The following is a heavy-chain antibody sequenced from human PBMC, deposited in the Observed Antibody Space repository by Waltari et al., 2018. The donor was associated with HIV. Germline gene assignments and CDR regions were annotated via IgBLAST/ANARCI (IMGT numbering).Heavy chain of an antibody. D-gene: IGHD3-10*02. CDR3: ARGGRSHYVAD. V-gene: IGHV4-59*12. CDR2: IYYTGST. CDR1: AGSISTYY. J-gene: IGHJ4*02. Sequence: QVQLQESGPGLVKPSETLSLTCTVPAGSISTYYLSWIRQPPGKGLEWIGYIYYTGSTNYNPSLKSRVTISLDTSKNQFSLKLSSVTAADTAVYYCARGGRSHYVADWGQGTLVTVSS.